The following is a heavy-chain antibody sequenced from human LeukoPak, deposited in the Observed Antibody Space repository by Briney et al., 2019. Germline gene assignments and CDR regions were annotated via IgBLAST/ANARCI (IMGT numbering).Heavy chain of an antibody. Sequence: SVKVSCKASGGTFSSYAISWVRQAPGQGLEWMGRIIPIFGTANYAQKFQGRVTITTDESTSTAYMELSSLRSEDTAVYYCARDRGNLRFLEWSTYFFDYWGQGTLVTVSS. V-gene: IGHV1-69*05. CDR2: IIPIFGTA. CDR1: GGTFSSYA. D-gene: IGHD3-3*01. J-gene: IGHJ4*02. CDR3: ARDRGNLRFLEWSTYFFDY.